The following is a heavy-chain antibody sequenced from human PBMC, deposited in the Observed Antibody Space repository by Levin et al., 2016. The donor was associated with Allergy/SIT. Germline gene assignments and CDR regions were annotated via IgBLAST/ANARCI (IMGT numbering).Heavy chain of an antibody. CDR2: IIPIFGTA. CDR3: ASGDYYDSSGYSKEAFDI. Sequence: SVKVSCKASGGTFSSYAISWVRQAPGQGLEWMGGIIPIFGTANYAQKFQGRVTITADESTSTAYMELSSLRSEDTAVYYCASGDYYDSSGYSKEAFDIWGQGTMVTVSS. V-gene: IGHV1-69*13. D-gene: IGHD3-22*01. J-gene: IGHJ3*02. CDR1: GGTFSSYA.